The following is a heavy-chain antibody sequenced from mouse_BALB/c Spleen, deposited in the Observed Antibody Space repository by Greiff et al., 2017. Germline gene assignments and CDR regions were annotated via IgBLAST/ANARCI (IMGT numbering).Heavy chain of an antibody. CDR3: ARGTARAIYYAMDY. Sequence: EVQLQQSGPELVKPGASVKISCKASGYTFTDYNMHWVKQSHGKSLEWIGYIYPYNGGTGYNQKFKSKATLTVDNSSSTAYMELRSLTSEDSAVYYCARGTARAIYYAMDYWGQGTSVTVSS. D-gene: IGHD3-1*01. CDR2: IYPYNGGT. J-gene: IGHJ4*01. CDR1: GYTFTDYN. V-gene: IGHV1S29*02.